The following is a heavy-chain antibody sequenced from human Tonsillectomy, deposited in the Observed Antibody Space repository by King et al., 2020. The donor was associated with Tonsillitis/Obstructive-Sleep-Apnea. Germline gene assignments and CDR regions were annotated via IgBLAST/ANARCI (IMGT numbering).Heavy chain of an antibody. Sequence: DVQLVESGGGLVQPGGSLRLSCAASGFTFSTYWMHWVRQAPGKGLVWVSRINSDGSSTSYADSVKGRFTIPRDNAKNTLYLQMNGLRAEDTAVYYCARDLCLGGCYYYMDVWGKGTTVTVSS. D-gene: IGHD2-15*01. CDR3: ARDLCLGGCYYYMDV. CDR1: GFTFSTYW. V-gene: IGHV3-74*01. CDR2: INSDGSST. J-gene: IGHJ6*03.